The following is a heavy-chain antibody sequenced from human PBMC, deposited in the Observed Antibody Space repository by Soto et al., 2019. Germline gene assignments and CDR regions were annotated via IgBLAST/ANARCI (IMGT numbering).Heavy chain of an antibody. V-gene: IGHV1-18*01. J-gene: IGHJ4*02. D-gene: IGHD6-19*01. CDR1: GYTFPSYG. CDR3: ARVGGNGWFADY. CDR2: ISAHDGNT. Sequence: QVQLVQSRAEVKKPGASVKVSCKASGYTFPSYGVSWVRQAPGQGLEWVGWISAHDGNTNYAPKVQGRVTMTTETSTNIGYMELRRLRSDDTAVYYCARVGGNGWFADYWGQGTLVTVSS.